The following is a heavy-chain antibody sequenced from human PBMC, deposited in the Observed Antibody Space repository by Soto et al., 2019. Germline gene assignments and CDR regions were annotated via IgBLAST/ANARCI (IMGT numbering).Heavy chain of an antibody. Sequence: QVQLVQSGAEVKKPGSSVKVSCKASGGTFSRYTFTWVRQAPGQGLEWMGRIIPILDIPNYAQNFQGRVTITAEKSTSTAYMELSSLTSDDTAVYYCASHFTGVLVLGTSPPGGDNYGWDVWGQGTTVTVYS. D-gene: IGHD2-8*02. CDR2: IIPILDIP. V-gene: IGHV1-69*02. CDR1: GGTFSRYT. CDR3: ASHFTGVLVLGTSPPGGDNYGWDV. J-gene: IGHJ6*02.